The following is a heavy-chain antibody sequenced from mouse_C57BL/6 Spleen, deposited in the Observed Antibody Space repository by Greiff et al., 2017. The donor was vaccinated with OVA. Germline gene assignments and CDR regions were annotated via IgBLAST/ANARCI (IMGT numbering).Heavy chain of an antibody. D-gene: IGHD2-5*01. J-gene: IGHJ3*01. CDR1: GFTFTDYY. CDR3: ARSLYYSNLAD. Sequence: EVKVVESGGGLVQPGGSLSLSCAASGFTFTDYYMSWVRQPPGKALEWLGFIRNKANGYTTAYSVSVKGRFTISRDNSQSILYLQMNALRAEDSSTNCCARSLYYSNLADWGKGTLVTVSA. CDR2: IRNKANGYTT. V-gene: IGHV7-3*01.